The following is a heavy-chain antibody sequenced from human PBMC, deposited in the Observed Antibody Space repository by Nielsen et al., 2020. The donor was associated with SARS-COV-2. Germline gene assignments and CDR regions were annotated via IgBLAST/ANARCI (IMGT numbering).Heavy chain of an antibody. CDR3: ARDESVVPVNGDLNWFDP. CDR1: GYTFTSYG. J-gene: IGHJ5*02. CDR2: ISAYNGNT. D-gene: IGHD2-2*01. V-gene: IGHV1-18*01. Sequence: ASVKVSCKASGYTFTSYGISWVRQAPGQGLEWMGWISAYNGNTNYAQKLQGRVTMTTDTSTSTAYMELRSLRSDDTAVYYCARDESVVPVNGDLNWFDPWGQGTLVTVSS.